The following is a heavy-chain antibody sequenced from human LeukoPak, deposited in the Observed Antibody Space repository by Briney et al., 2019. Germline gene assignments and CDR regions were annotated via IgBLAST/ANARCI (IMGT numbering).Heavy chain of an antibody. Sequence: GGSLRLSCAASGFTISNYGMNWVRQAPGKGLEWLSYISSSGTTTHYADSVKGRFAISRDIAKNSLYLQMNSLRAEDTAVYYCARLHYYDSSGYSLAFDIWGQGTKVTVSS. CDR2: ISSSGTTT. CDR3: ARLHYYDSSGYSLAFDI. D-gene: IGHD3-22*01. V-gene: IGHV3-48*03. CDR1: GFTISNYG. J-gene: IGHJ3*02.